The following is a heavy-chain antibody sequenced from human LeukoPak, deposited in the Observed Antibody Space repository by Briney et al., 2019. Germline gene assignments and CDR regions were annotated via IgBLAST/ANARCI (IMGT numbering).Heavy chain of an antibody. D-gene: IGHD3-9*01. Sequence: SEPLSLTCTVSGGSISSSSYYWGWIRQPPGKGLEWIGGIYYSGSTYYNPSLKSRVTISVDTSKNQFSLKLSSVTAADTAVYYCARQSTYYDILTGYYPFDYWGQGTLVTVSS. CDR3: ARQSTYYDILTGYYPFDY. CDR2: IYYSGST. J-gene: IGHJ4*02. V-gene: IGHV4-39*01. CDR1: GGSISSSSYY.